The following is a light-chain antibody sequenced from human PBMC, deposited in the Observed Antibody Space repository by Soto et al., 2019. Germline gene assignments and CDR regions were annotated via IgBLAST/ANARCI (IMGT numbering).Light chain of an antibody. CDR3: LQDYNFPLS. J-gene: IGKJ4*01. CDR1: QAIGND. CDR2: AAS. Sequence: AIQMTQSPSSLCASVGDRVTITCRGSQAIGNDLAWYQQRPGKAPKLLIYAASSLQSGVPSRFSGGGSGTDFTLTISNLQPGDFATYYCLQDYNFPLSFGGGTKVEIK. V-gene: IGKV1-6*01.